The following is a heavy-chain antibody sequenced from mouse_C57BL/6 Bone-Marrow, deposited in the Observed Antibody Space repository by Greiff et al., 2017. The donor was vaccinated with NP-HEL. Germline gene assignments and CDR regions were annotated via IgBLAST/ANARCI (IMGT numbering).Heavy chain of an antibody. V-gene: IGHV3-8*01. Sequence: VQLKESGPGLAKPSQTLSLSCSATGYSFTSDYWNWVRQFPGNKLEYIGYISYSGSTYYNPSLNSRISISRDTTKNQYYMQLNSVATEDTATYNCARYYYGLDYWGQGTTLTVSS. D-gene: IGHD1-1*01. J-gene: IGHJ2*01. CDR3: ARYYYGLDY. CDR1: GYSFTSDY. CDR2: ISYSGST.